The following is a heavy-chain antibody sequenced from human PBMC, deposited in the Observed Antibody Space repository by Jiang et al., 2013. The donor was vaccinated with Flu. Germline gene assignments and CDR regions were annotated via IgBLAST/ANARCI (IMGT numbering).Heavy chain of an antibody. CDR2: TYYRSKWYN. D-gene: IGHD3-22*01. CDR3: ARVLLDYDSSFLTTHGDYYYYGMDV. Sequence: QTLSLTCAISGDSVSSNSAAWNWIRQSPSRGLEWLGRTYYRSKWYNDYAVSVKSRITINPDTSKNQFSLQLNSVTPEDTAVYYCARVLLDYDSSFLTTHGDYYYYGMDVWGQGTTVT. CDR1: GDSVSSNSAA. J-gene: IGHJ6*02. V-gene: IGHV6-1*01.